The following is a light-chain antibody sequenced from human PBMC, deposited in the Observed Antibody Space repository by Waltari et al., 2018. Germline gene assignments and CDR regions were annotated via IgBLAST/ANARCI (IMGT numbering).Light chain of an antibody. CDR1: QSLLHSNGYNY. CDR2: LGS. V-gene: IGKV2-28*01. CDR3: MQALQTTWT. J-gene: IGKJ1*01. Sequence: DIVMTQSPLSLPVTPGEPASISCRSSQSLLHSNGYNYLDWYLQKPGQSPQPLFYLGSNRAAGVPDRFSGSGSGTDFTLKISRVEAEDVGVYYCMQALQTTWTFGQGTKVEIK.